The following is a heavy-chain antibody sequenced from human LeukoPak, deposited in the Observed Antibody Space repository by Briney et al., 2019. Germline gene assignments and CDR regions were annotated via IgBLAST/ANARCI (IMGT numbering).Heavy chain of an antibody. CDR2: MNPNRGNT. V-gene: IGHV1-8*01. Sequence: GASVKVSCKASGYTFTSYDINWVRQATGQGLAWMGWMNPNRGNTGYAQKFQGRVTMTRNTSISTAYMELSSLRSEDTAVYYCARADVLRFLEWLPDYYYYYMDVWGKGTTVTVSS. CDR1: GYTFTSYD. D-gene: IGHD3-3*01. J-gene: IGHJ6*03. CDR3: ARADVLRFLEWLPDYYYYYMDV.